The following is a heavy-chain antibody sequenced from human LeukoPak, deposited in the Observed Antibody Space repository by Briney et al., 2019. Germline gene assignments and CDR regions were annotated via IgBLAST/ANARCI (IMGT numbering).Heavy chain of an antibody. CDR1: GGSISSSSYY. V-gene: IGHV4-39*01. J-gene: IGHJ4*02. CDR2: IYYSGST. D-gene: IGHD6-13*01. CDR3: ARGYSSSWGDWDYFDY. Sequence: PSETLSLTCTVPGGSISSSSYYWGWIRQPPGKGLEWIGSIYYSGSTYYNPSLKSRVTISVDTSKNQFSLKLSSVTAADMAVYYCARGYSSSWGDWDYFDYWGQGTLVTVSS.